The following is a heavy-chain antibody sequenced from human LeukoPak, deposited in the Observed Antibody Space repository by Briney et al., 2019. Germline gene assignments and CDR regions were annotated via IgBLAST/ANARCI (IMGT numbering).Heavy chain of an antibody. V-gene: IGHV3-30*02. Sequence: GGSLRLSCAASGFTFSSYGMHWVRQAPGKGLEGVAFIRYDGSNKYYADSVKGRFTISRDNSKNTLYLQMNSLRAEDTAVYYCARDRYSGSYPLDYWGQGTLVTVSS. CDR2: IRYDGSNK. J-gene: IGHJ4*02. CDR1: GFTFSSYG. D-gene: IGHD1-26*01. CDR3: ARDRYSGSYPLDY.